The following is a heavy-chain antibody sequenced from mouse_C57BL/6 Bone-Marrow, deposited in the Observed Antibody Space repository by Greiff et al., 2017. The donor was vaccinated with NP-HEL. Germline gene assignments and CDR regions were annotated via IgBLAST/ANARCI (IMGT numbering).Heavy chain of an antibody. D-gene: IGHD4-1*01. CDR3: ARLGLELGQYFDV. CDR2: IDPSDSET. J-gene: IGHJ1*03. V-gene: IGHV1-52*01. Sequence: QVQLQQPGAELVRPGSSVKLSCKASGYTFTSYWMHWVKQTPIQGLEWIGNIDPSDSETHYNQQFKDKATLTVDKSSSTAYMQLSSLTSEDSAVYYCARLGLELGQYFDVWGTGTTVTVSS. CDR1: GYTFTSYW.